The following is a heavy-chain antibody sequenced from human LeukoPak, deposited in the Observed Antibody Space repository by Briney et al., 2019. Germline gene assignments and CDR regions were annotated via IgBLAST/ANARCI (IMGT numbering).Heavy chain of an antibody. D-gene: IGHD5-18*01. V-gene: IGHV1-18*01. CDR3: ARDLVDTAMVPLDY. J-gene: IGHJ4*02. Sequence: GASVKVSCKASGYTFTSYGISWVRQAPGQGIEWMGWISAYNGNTNYAQKLQGRVTMTTDTSTSTAYMELRSLRSDDTAVYYCARDLVDTAMVPLDYWGQGTLVTVSS. CDR1: GYTFTSYG. CDR2: ISAYNGNT.